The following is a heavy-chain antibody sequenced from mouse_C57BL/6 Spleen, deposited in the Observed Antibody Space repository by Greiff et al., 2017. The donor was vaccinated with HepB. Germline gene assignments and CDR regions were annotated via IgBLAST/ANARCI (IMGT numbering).Heavy chain of an antibody. V-gene: IGHV1-52*01. CDR1: GYTFTSYW. Sequence: QVQLQQPGAELVRPGSSVKLSCKASGYTFTSYWMHWVKQRPIQGLEWIGNIDPSDSETHYNQKFKDKATLTVDKSSSTAYMQLSSLTSEDSAVYYCAREGTTVHWYFDVWGTGTTVTVSS. CDR2: IDPSDSET. D-gene: IGHD1-1*01. CDR3: AREGTTVHWYFDV. J-gene: IGHJ1*03.